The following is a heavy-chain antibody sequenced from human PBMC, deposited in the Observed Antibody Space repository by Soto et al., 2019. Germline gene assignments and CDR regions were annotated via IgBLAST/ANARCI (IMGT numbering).Heavy chain of an antibody. Sequence: PGGSLRLSSAASGFSFSSYAMTWVRQAPGKGLEWVSAISGSGGSTYYADSVKGRFTISRDNSKNTLYLQMNSLRAEDTAVYYCAKVDYGDYGYWGQGTLVTVSS. CDR1: GFSFSSYA. V-gene: IGHV3-23*01. CDR3: AKVDYGDYGY. D-gene: IGHD4-17*01. CDR2: ISGSGGST. J-gene: IGHJ4*02.